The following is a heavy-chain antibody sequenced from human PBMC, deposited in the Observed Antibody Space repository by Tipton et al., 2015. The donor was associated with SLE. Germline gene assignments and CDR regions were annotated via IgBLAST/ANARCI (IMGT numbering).Heavy chain of an antibody. CDR2: IYYSGST. V-gene: IGHV4-39*07. CDR3: SRARCGRPGCYSNFDS. D-gene: IGHD2-21*02. CDR1: GGSISSSNFY. Sequence: TLSLTCTVSGGSISSSNFYWGWIRQPPGKGLEWIGNIYYSGSTYYSPSLKSRVTISLNTSKNQFSLKLNSVTVADTAVYFCSRARCGRPGCYSNFDSWGQGTLVIVSS. J-gene: IGHJ4*02.